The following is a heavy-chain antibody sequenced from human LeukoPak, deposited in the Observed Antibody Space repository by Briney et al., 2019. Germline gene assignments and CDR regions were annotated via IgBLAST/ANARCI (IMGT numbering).Heavy chain of an antibody. Sequence: VASVKVSCKASGYTFTGYYMHWVRQAPGQGLEWMGGFDPEDGETIYAQKFQGRVTMTEDTSTDTAYMELSSLRSEDTAVYYCATDINGLEIFDYWGQGTLVTVSS. J-gene: IGHJ4*02. D-gene: IGHD6-19*01. CDR3: ATDINGLEIFDY. V-gene: IGHV1-24*01. CDR2: FDPEDGET. CDR1: GYTFTGYY.